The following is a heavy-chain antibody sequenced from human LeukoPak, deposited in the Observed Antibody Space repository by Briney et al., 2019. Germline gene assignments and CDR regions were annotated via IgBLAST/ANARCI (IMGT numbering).Heavy chain of an antibody. CDR1: GFTFSSYA. D-gene: IGHD6-19*01. CDR2: ISGSGGST. J-gene: IGHJ4*02. CDR3: AKAVAQYSSGWYDY. Sequence: PGGSLRLSCAASGFTFSSYAMSWVRQAPGKGLEWVSAISGSGGSTYYADSVKGRFTISRDNSKNTLYLQMNSLRAEDRAVYYCAKAVAQYSSGWYDYWGQGTLVTVSS. V-gene: IGHV3-23*01.